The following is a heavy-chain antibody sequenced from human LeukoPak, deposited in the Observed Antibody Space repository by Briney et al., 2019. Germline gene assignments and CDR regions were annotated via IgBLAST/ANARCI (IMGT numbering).Heavy chain of an antibody. CDR2: IRGDAGST. J-gene: IGHJ4*02. Sequence: GGSLRLSCAASGFTFDAFGMTWVRHAPGKGLEWVSAIRGDAGSTGYADSVKGRFTISRDNAKNSLYLQMNSLRVEDTALYYCARVWAWGSGNYFDNWGQGTLVTVSS. CDR3: ARVWAWGSGNYFDN. CDR1: GFTFDAFG. V-gene: IGHV3-20*04. D-gene: IGHD7-27*01.